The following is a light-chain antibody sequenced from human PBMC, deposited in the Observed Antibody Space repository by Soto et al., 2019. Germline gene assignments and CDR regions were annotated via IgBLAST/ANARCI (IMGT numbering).Light chain of an antibody. CDR1: QSVSSY. J-gene: IGKJ1*01. CDR3: QQRSNWPWT. CDR2: DAS. Sequence: EIVSTQSPATLSLSPGERATLSCRASQSVSSYLAWYQQKPGQAPRLLIYDASSRATGIPARFSGSGSGTDFTLTISSLEPEDFAVYYCQQRSNWPWTFGQGTKVEIK. V-gene: IGKV3-11*01.